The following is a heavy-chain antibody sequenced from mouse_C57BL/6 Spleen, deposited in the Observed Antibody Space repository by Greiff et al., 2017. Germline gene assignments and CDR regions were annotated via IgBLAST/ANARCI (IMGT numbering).Heavy chain of an antibody. CDR1: GFTFSDYG. Sequence: EVKLMESGGGLVKPGGSLKLSCAASGFTFSDYGMHWVRQAPEKGLEWVAYISSGSSTIYYADTVKGRFTISRDNAKNTLFLQMTSLRSEDTAMYYCASQAAQAPFAYWGQGTLVTVSA. CDR2: ISSGSSTI. V-gene: IGHV5-17*01. CDR3: ASQAAQAPFAY. D-gene: IGHD3-2*02. J-gene: IGHJ3*01.